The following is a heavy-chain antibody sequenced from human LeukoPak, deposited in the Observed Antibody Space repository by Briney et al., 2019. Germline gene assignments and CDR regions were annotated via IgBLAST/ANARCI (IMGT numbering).Heavy chain of an antibody. CDR1: GFTFSSYE. CDR2: ISSSGSSI. Sequence: PGGSLRLSCAASGFTFSSYEMNWVRQAPGKGLEWVSKISSSGSSIDYADSVKGRFTISRDNAKNLLYLQMNSLRAEDTAVYYCARRFDSWGRGTMVTVSS. J-gene: IGHJ3*02. CDR3: ARRFDS. V-gene: IGHV3-48*03.